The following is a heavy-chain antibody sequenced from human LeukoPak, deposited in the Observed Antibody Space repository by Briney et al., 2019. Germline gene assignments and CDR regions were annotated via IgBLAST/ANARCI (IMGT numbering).Heavy chain of an antibody. D-gene: IGHD6-19*01. Sequence: SETLSLTCAVYGGSFSGYYWSWIRQPPGKGLEWIGEINHSGSTNYNPSLKSRVTISVDTSKNQFSLKLSSVTAADTAVYYCARSPYSSGWYGRSNWFDPWGQGTLVTVSS. V-gene: IGHV4-34*01. CDR2: INHSGST. CDR3: ARSPYSSGWYGRSNWFDP. J-gene: IGHJ5*02. CDR1: GGSFSGYY.